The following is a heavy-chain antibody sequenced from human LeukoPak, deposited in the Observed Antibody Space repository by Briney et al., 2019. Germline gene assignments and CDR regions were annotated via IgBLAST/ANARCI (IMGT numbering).Heavy chain of an antibody. CDR2: IYESGST. D-gene: IGHD2-15*01. CDR3: ARGSWATRLGS. CDR1: GESLNSYY. J-gene: IGHJ4*02. Sequence: SETLSLPCAVYGESLNSYYWSWVRQPPGEGLEWIGEIYESGSTEYNPALKSRVTISMVPSKQHFSLSLSSVTAADTAVYYCARGSWATRLGSWGLGTPAIVSS. V-gene: IGHV4-34*01.